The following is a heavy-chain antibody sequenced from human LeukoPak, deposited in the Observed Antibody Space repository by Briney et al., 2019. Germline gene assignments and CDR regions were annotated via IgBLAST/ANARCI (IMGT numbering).Heavy chain of an antibody. D-gene: IGHD3-10*01. J-gene: IGHJ4*02. CDR2: IYYSGST. CDR1: GGSIFSYY. V-gene: IGHV4-59*08. CDR3: ASQGVGGLFDY. Sequence: SETLSLTCTVSGGSIFSYYWSWIRQPPGKGLEWMGYIYYSGSTNYNPSLKSRVTISVDTSKNQLSLKLSSVTAADTAVYYCASQGVGGLFDYWGQGTLVTVSS.